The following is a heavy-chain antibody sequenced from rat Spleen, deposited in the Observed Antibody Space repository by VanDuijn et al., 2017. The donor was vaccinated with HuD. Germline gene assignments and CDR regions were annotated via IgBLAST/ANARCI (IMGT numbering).Heavy chain of an antibody. CDR1: GFTFSDYY. CDR2: ISYEGSGS. D-gene: IGHD1-2*01. J-gene: IGHJ2*01. CDR3: ASYSSLFDY. Sequence: EVQLVESGGGLVQPGRSLKLSCAGSGFTFSDYYMAWVRQAPKKGLEWVASISYEGSGSYYGDSVKGRFTISRDNAKSTLYLQMNSLRSEDTATYYCASYSSLFDYWGQGVMVTVSS. V-gene: IGHV5-22*01.